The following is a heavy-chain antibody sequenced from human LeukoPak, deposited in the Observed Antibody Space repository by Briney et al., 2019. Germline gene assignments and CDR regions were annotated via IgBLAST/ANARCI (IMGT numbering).Heavy chain of an antibody. V-gene: IGHV5-51*01. CDR3: ARGRYCTSTSCSHFDY. Sequence: GESLKISRKGSGYSFTSYWVGWVRQMPGKGLEWMGIIYPGDSDTRYNPSFRGQVTISGDRSISTAYLQWSSLEASDTAMHYCARGRYCTSTSCSHFDYWGQGTLVTVSS. CDR1: GYSFTSYW. D-gene: IGHD2-2*01. CDR2: IYPGDSDT. J-gene: IGHJ4*02.